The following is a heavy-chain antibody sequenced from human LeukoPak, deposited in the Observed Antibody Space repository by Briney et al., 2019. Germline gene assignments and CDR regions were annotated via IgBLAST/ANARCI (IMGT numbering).Heavy chain of an antibody. V-gene: IGHV3-74*01. CDR2: INSDGSST. CDR1: GFTFSIFW. CDR3: SRDRLGGLDL. J-gene: IGHJ5*02. D-gene: IGHD5-12*01. Sequence: GSLRLSCAASGFTFSIFWMHWVRRAPGKGPVWVSRINSDGSSTDYADSVKGRFTISRDNAKNTLYLQMNSLRTEDTAVYYCSRDRLGGLDLWGQGTLVTVSS.